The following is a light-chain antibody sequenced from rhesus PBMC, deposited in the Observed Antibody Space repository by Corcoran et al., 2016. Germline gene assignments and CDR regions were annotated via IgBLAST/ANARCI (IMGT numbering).Light chain of an antibody. CDR2: YAT. CDR1: QGISSD. J-gene: IGKJ1*01. V-gene: IGKV1-25*01. Sequence: DIQMTQSPSSVSASVGDRVTITCRASQGISSDLAWYQQKPGKAPKLLIYYATTLQSGVPSRFSGSGSGPEFTLTISSLQPEVFAPYYCQPYNRLPPWTFGQGTKVEIK. CDR3: QPYNRLPPWT.